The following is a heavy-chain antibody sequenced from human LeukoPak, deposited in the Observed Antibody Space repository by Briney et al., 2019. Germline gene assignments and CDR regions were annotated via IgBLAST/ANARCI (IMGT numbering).Heavy chain of an antibody. J-gene: IGHJ4*02. CDR2: IHPSTGNP. Sequence: ASVKVSCKASGYSFTNYAMNWVRQAPGQGLEWMGWIHPSTGNPTYAQGFTGRVVFSLDTAVSTTYLQISSLKAEDAAVYLCARAFQTLGGLSLPDYWGQGTLVTVSS. CDR1: GYSFTNYA. D-gene: IGHD3-16*02. V-gene: IGHV7-4-1*02. CDR3: ARAFQTLGGLSLPDY.